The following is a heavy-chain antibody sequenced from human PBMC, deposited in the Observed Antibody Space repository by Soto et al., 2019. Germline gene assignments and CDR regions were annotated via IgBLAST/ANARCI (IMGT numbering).Heavy chain of an antibody. CDR1: GGSIRSNNW. Sequence: SETLSLTCAVSGGSIRSNNWWSWVRQPPGKGLEWIGEIFHSGSTNYNPSLKTRVTISVGKSKNQFSLKLSSVTAADTAVYYCARDNISGRFDYWGQGTLVTVSS. V-gene: IGHV4-4*02. CDR3: ARDNISGRFDY. CDR2: IFHSGST. D-gene: IGHD5-12*01. J-gene: IGHJ4*02.